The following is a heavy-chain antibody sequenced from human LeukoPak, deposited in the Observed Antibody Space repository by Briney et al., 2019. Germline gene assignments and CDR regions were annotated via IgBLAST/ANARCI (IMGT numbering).Heavy chain of an antibody. V-gene: IGHV3-23*01. CDR2: ISGSGDNT. CDR1: GFTFSSHG. D-gene: IGHD1-26*01. Sequence: PGGSLRLSCAASGFTFSSHGMSWVRQAPGKGLEWVSTISGSGDNTYYADSVKGRFTISRDNSKNTLYLQMNSLRDEDTAVYYCARDPYSGSYGDYYYYYMDVWGKGTTVTISS. CDR3: ARDPYSGSYGDYYYYYMDV. J-gene: IGHJ6*03.